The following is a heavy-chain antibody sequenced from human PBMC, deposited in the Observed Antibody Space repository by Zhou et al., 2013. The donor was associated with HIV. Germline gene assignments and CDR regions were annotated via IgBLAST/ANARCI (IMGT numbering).Heavy chain of an antibody. CDR3: AREAGSNGDYPYYYYGMDV. D-gene: IGHD4-17*01. V-gene: IGHV1-69*05. Sequence: QVHLVQSGTEVKKPGSSVKVSCKASGGTFRRYAWSWVRQAPGQGLEWMGGIIPNFGTPKYSQKFQGRVTITTDESTSTVYMELSSLRFEDTAVYYCAREAGSNGDYPYYYYGMDVWGLGTTVIVSS. CDR2: IIPNFGTP. J-gene: IGHJ6*02. CDR1: GGTFRRYA.